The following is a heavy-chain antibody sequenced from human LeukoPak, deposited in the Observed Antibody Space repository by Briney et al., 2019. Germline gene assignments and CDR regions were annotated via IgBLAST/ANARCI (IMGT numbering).Heavy chain of an antibody. CDR3: ARERDGYREFDY. V-gene: IGHV4-59*01. CDR2: IYYSGST. Sequence: PSETLSLTCTVPGGSISSYYWSWIRQPPGKGLEWIGYIYYSGSTNYNPSLKSRVTISVDTSKNQFSLKLSSVTAADTAVYYCARERDGYREFDYWGQGTLVTVSS. J-gene: IGHJ4*02. CDR1: GGSISSYY. D-gene: IGHD5-24*01.